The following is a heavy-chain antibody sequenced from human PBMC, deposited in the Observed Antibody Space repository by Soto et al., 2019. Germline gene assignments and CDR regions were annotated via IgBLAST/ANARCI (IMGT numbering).Heavy chain of an antibody. V-gene: IGHV4-34*01. Sequence: SETLSLTCAVYGESFIGYYWTWIRQPPGKGLEWIGEINHRGSANYNPSLKSRVTISVDTSNNQFSLKLSSVTAADTSVYYCARTDIVTTNCFDPWGQGTLVTVS. D-gene: IGHD5-12*01. CDR1: GESFIGYY. CDR2: INHRGSA. J-gene: IGHJ5*02. CDR3: ARTDIVTTNCFDP.